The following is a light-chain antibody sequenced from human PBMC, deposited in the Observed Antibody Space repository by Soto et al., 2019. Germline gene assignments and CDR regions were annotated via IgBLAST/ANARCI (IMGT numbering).Light chain of an antibody. V-gene: IGLV2-8*01. CDR3: SSYAGTYIV. J-gene: IGLJ1*01. CDR1: SSDVGGYDY. Sequence: QSALTQPPSASGSPGQSVAISCTGTSSDVGGYDYVSWYQQHPGKAPKLMIYDVSKRPSGVPDRFSGSKSGNTASLTVSGLQVGDEADYYCSSYAGTYIVFGTGTRVPVL. CDR2: DVS.